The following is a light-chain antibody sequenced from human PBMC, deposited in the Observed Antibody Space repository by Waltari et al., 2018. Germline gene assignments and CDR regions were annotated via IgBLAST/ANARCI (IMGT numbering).Light chain of an antibody. CDR1: QRSTSW. Sequence: DIQMTQSPSSVSSSVGDTVPITCRASQRSTSWLAWYQQKPGKAPKLLIYAASRLQSGVPSRFSGSGSGADFTLTISSLQPEDFATYYCQQADSLPLTFGGGTKVEIK. CDR2: AAS. V-gene: IGKV1-12*01. J-gene: IGKJ4*01. CDR3: QQADSLPLT.